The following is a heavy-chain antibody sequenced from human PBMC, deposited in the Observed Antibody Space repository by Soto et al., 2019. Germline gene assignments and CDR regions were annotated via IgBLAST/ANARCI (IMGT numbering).Heavy chain of an antibody. CDR1: GASISRGAYY. D-gene: IGHD7-27*01. Sequence: SETLSLTCSVSGASISRGAYYWSWIRQHPRKGLEWIGNIYYSGSAYYNPSLKSRVAISVDTSQNQFSLRLSSVTAADTAVYYCARGVLANWGPENWFDPWGQGXLVTVYS. V-gene: IGHV4-31*03. J-gene: IGHJ5*02. CDR2: IYYSGSA. CDR3: ARGVLANWGPENWFDP.